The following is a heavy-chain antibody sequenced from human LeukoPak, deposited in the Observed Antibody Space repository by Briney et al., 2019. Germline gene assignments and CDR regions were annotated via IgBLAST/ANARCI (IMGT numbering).Heavy chain of an antibody. Sequence: GGSLRLSCAASGFTFSSYGMHWVRQAPGKGLEWVAVISYDGSNKYYADCGKGRFTISRDNYKHSLYLQMNSLRAEDTDVYYCAKEKLLARKDIVVVPAAILGIDYWGQGTLVTVSS. CDR3: AKEKLLARKDIVVVPAAILGIDY. D-gene: IGHD2-2*01. V-gene: IGHV3-30*18. J-gene: IGHJ4*02. CDR1: GFTFSSYG. CDR2: ISYDGSNK.